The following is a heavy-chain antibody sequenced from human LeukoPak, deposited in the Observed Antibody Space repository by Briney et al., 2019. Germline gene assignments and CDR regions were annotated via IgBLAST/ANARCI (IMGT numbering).Heavy chain of an antibody. D-gene: IGHD1-26*01. CDR1: GGTFSIYA. J-gene: IGHJ4*02. CDR3: ARSLSVGATFFDY. CDR2: IIPIFGTA. V-gene: IGHV1-69*13. Sequence: SVKVSCKASGGTFSIYAISWVRQAPGQGLEWMGGIIPIFGTANYAQKFQGRVTITADESTSTAYMELSSLRSEDTAVYYCARSLSVGATFFDYWGQGTLVTVSS.